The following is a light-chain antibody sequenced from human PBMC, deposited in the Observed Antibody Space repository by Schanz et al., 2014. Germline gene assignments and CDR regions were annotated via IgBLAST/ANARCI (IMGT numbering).Light chain of an antibody. Sequence: QSALTQPASASGSPGQSVTISCTGTSSDVGAYDQVSWYQQHPGRAPKLMIYDVSSRPSGASNRFSGSKSGNTASLTISGLQAEDEADYYCASYTSSTTLVFGGGTKLTVL. V-gene: IGLV2-14*01. CDR1: SSDVGAYDQ. J-gene: IGLJ3*02. CDR2: DVS. CDR3: ASYTSSTTLV.